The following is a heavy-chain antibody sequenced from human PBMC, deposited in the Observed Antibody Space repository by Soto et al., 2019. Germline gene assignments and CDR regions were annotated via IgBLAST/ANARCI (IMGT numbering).Heavy chain of an antibody. CDR2: ISGSGGST. J-gene: IGHJ4*02. Sequence: GGSLRLSCAASGFTFSSYAMSWVRQAPGKGLEWVSAISGSGGSTYYADSVKGRFTISRDNSKNTLYLQMNSLRAEDTAVYYCAKPLLSHYDFWSGYEHHLDYWGQGT. V-gene: IGHV3-23*01. CDR3: AKPLLSHYDFWSGYEHHLDY. D-gene: IGHD3-3*01. CDR1: GFTFSSYA.